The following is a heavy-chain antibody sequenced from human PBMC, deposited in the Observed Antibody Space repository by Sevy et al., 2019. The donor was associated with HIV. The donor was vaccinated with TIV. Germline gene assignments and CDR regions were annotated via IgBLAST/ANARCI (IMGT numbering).Heavy chain of an antibody. CDR3: ARRATVTLSFDY. CDR2: INHSGST. Sequence: SETLSLTCAVYGGSFSGYYWSWIRKPPGKGLEWIGEINHSGSTNYNPSLKSRVTISVDTSKNQFSLKLSSVTAADTAVYYCARRATVTLSFDYWGQGTLVTVSS. J-gene: IGHJ4*02. D-gene: IGHD4-17*01. V-gene: IGHV4-34*01. CDR1: GGSFSGYY.